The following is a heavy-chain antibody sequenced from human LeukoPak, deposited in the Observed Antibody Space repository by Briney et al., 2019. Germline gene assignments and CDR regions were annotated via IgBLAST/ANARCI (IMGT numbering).Heavy chain of an antibody. Sequence: GGSLRLSCAASGFTFSSYWMSWVRQAPGKGLEWVANIKQDGSEKYYVDSVKGRFTISRDNSKNTLYLQMNSLRAEDTAVYYCAKGVVVAPDVTPFDYWGQGTLVTVSS. CDR1: GFTFSSYW. J-gene: IGHJ4*02. V-gene: IGHV3-7*03. CDR2: IKQDGSEK. CDR3: AKGVVVAPDVTPFDY. D-gene: IGHD2-2*01.